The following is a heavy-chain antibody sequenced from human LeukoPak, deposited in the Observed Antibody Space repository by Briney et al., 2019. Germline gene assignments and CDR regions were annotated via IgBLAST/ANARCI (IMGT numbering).Heavy chain of an antibody. Sequence: ASVKVSCKASGYTFTSYYMHWVRQAPGQGLEWMGIINPSGGSTSYAQKFRGRVTMTRDTSTSTVYMELSSLRSEDTAVYYCARDLCSGGSCYSVDYWGQGTLVTVSS. D-gene: IGHD2-15*01. V-gene: IGHV1-46*01. CDR1: GYTFTSYY. CDR3: ARDLCSGGSCYSVDY. CDR2: INPSGGST. J-gene: IGHJ4*02.